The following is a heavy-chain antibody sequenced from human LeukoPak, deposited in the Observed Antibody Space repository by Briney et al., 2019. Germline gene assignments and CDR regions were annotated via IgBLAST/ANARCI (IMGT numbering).Heavy chain of an antibody. V-gene: IGHV5-51*01. D-gene: IGHD3-22*01. CDR3: ARQGYYDSSGPPVDP. J-gene: IGHJ5*02. Sequence: GESLKISCQVSEYSFTNHWIGWVRQMPGKGLECMGFIYPGDSDTRYSPSFRGQVTISADKSISTAYLQWSSLKASDTAMYYCARQGYYDSSGPPVDPWGQGTLVTVSS. CDR2: IYPGDSDT. CDR1: EYSFTNHW.